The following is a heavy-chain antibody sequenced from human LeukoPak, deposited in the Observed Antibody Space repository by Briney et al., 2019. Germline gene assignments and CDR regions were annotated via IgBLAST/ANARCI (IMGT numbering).Heavy chain of an antibody. J-gene: IGHJ4*02. D-gene: IGHD6-13*01. V-gene: IGHV3-66*01. CDR3: ARSVGAATAFDF. CDR1: GFIVSSNY. Sequence: GGSLRLSCAASGFIVSSNYMSWVRQLPGKGLEWILIIYSGGNTYYADSVKGRFTISRDNSKNTLYLQMNSLRAEDTAVYYCARSVGAATAFDFWGQGILVTVSS. CDR2: IYSGGNT.